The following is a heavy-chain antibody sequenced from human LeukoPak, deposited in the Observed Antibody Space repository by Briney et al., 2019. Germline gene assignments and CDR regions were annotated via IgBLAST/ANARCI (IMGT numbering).Heavy chain of an antibody. CDR2: ISSSSSYI. Sequence: PGGSLRLSCAASGFTFSSYSMNWVRQAPGKGLEWVSSISSSSSYIYYADSVKGRFPISRDNAKNSLYLQMNSLRAEDTAVYYCARGSFGYSYPPPIDYWGQGTLVTVSS. CDR1: GFTFSSYS. J-gene: IGHJ4*02. V-gene: IGHV3-21*01. CDR3: ARGSFGYSYPPPIDY. D-gene: IGHD5-18*01.